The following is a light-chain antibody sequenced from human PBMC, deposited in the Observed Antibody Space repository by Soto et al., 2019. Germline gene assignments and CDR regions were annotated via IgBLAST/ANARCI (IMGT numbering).Light chain of an antibody. J-gene: IGKJ2*01. Sequence: DVQMTQSPSSLSASVGDRVSITCRASQSIASFLNWYQQRRGTAPKLLIYAASNLESGVPSWFSGLRSATDFTLSISSLQPEYFAAYFCQQTYSMPVTFDQGTKLDMK. V-gene: IGKV1-39*01. CDR2: AAS. CDR1: QSIASF. CDR3: QQTYSMPVT.